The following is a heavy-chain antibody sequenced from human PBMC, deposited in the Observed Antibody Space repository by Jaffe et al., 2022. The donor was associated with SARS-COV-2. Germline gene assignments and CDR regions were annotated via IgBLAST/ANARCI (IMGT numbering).Heavy chain of an antibody. CDR3: ARDGAETPRYYYYYGMDV. Sequence: QVQLVESGGGVVQPGRSLRLSCAASGFTFSSYGMHWVRQAPGKGLEWVAVIWYDGSNKYYADSVKGRFTISRDNSKNTLYLQMNSLRAEDTAVYYCARDGAETPRYYYYYGMDVWGQGTTVTVSS. V-gene: IGHV3-33*01. D-gene: IGHD2-15*01. J-gene: IGHJ6*02. CDR1: GFTFSSYG. CDR2: IWYDGSNK.